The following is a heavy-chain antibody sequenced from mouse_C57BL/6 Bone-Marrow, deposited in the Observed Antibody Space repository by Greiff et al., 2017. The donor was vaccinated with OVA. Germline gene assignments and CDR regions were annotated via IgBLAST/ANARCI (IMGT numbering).Heavy chain of an antibody. CDR1: GFTFSSYT. CDR3: ARHAPPQLGPPYWYFDV. CDR2: ISGGGGNT. D-gene: IGHD4-1*02. Sequence: EVKVVESGGGLVKPGGSLKLSCAASGFTFSSYTMSWVRQTPEKRLEWVATISGGGGNTYYPDSVKGRFTISRDNAKNTLYLQMSSLRSEDTALYYCARHAPPQLGPPYWYFDVWGTGTTVTVSS. J-gene: IGHJ1*03. V-gene: IGHV5-9*01.